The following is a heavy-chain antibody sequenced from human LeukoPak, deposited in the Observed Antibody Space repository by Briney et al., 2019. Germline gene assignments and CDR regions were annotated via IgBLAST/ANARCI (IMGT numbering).Heavy chain of an antibody. D-gene: IGHD3-10*01. Sequence: ASVKVSCKASGYTFTRYYMHWVRQAPGDGREWMGWINPNSGGTKYAQKFQGRVTMTWDTSLSTAYMELSRLRSDATAVYYCARGGLWADIWFGELDRNFDYWGQGTLVTVSS. CDR2: INPNSGGT. CDR3: ARGGLWADIWFGELDRNFDY. CDR1: GYTFTRYY. V-gene: IGHV1-2*02. J-gene: IGHJ4*02.